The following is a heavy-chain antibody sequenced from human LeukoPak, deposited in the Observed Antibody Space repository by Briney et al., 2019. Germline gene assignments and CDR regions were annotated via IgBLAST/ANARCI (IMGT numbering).Heavy chain of an antibody. CDR1: GFTFSSYA. CDR3: AKDFSWGPYDSSGYYFDY. CDR2: ISGSGGST. J-gene: IGHJ4*02. D-gene: IGHD3-22*01. Sequence: PGRSLRLSCAASGFTFSSYAMSWVRQAPGKGLEWVSAISGSGGSTYYADSVKGRFTIYRDNSKNTLYLQMSSLRAEDTAVYYCAKDFSWGPYDSSGYYFDYWGQGTLVTVSS. V-gene: IGHV3-23*01.